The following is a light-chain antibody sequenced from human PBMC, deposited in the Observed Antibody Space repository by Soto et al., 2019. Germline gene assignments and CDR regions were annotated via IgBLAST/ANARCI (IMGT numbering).Light chain of an antibody. J-gene: IGKJ1*01. Sequence: EIVLTQSPATLSLSPGDRATLSCRASHSVDSLLAWYQQKPGQAPRLLIYFASNRATGIPPRFSGSGSGTDFTLTIDSLEPEDFALFYCQQRSAWPWTFGQGTRVEIK. V-gene: IGKV3-11*01. CDR1: HSVDSL. CDR3: QQRSAWPWT. CDR2: FAS.